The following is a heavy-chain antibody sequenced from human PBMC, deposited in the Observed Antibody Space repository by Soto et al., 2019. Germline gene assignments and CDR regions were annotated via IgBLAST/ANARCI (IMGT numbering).Heavy chain of an antibody. V-gene: IGHV1-18*01. CDR1: GYTFTSYG. D-gene: IGHD5-12*01. CDR3: ARSDVDIVATNHKTERSSSWFDY. J-gene: IGHJ4*02. CDR2: ISAYNGNT. Sequence: QVQLVQSGAEVKKPGASVKVSCKASGYTFTSYGISWVRQAPGQGLEWMGWISAYNGNTNYAQKLQGRVTMTTDTSTRTAYMELRSLRSGATAVYYSARSDVDIVATNHKTERSSSWFDYWGQGTLVTVSS.